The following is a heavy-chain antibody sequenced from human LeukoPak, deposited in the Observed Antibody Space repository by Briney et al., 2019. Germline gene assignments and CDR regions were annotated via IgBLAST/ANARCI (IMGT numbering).Heavy chain of an antibody. CDR1: GFTFSNFA. Sequence: PGGSLRLSCAASGFTFSNFAMRWVRQAPGKGLEWVAAISGSGATTNYADSVQGRFTLSRDNSKNTLYLQMNSLRAEDTAVYYCARDFGPKLRFLDCWGQGTLVTVSS. CDR3: ARDFGPKLRFLDC. V-gene: IGHV3-23*01. D-gene: IGHD3-3*01. CDR2: ISGSGATT. J-gene: IGHJ4*02.